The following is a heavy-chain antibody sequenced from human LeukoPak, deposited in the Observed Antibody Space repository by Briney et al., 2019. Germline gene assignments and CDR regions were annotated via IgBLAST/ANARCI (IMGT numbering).Heavy chain of an antibody. Sequence: PGGTLRLSCAASGFTFSSYGMSWVRQASGKGLEWVSAISGSGGSTYYADSVKGRFTISRDNAKNSLYLQMNSLRDDDTAVYYCTRDPRLTDYWGQGTLVTVSS. V-gene: IGHV3-23*01. CDR1: GFTFSSYG. CDR2: ISGSGGST. CDR3: TRDPRLTDY. J-gene: IGHJ4*02.